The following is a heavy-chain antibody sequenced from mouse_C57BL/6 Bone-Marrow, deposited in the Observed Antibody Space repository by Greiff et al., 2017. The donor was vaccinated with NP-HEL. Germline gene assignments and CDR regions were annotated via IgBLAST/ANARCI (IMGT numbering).Heavy chain of an antibody. CDR1: GFTFSSYA. J-gene: IGHJ3*01. CDR2: ISDGGSYT. CDR3: AREDWAAWFAY. D-gene: IGHD4-1*01. V-gene: IGHV5-4*01. Sequence: EVQRVESGGGLVKPGGSLKLSCAASGFTFSSYAMSWVRQTPEKRLEWVATISDGGSYTYYPDNVKGRFTISRDNAKNNLYLQMSHLKSEDTAMYYWAREDWAAWFAYWGQGTLVTVSA.